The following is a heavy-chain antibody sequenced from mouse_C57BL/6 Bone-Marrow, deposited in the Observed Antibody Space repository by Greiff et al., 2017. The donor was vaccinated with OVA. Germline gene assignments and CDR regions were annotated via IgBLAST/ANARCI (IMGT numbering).Heavy chain of an antibody. CDR2: INPNNGGT. J-gene: IGHJ1*03. D-gene: IGHD1-1*01. Sequence: VQLQQSGPELVKPGASVKISCKASGYTFTDYYMNWVKQSHGKSLEWIGDINPNNGGTSYNQKFKGKATLTVDKSSSTAYMELRSLTSEDSAVYYCARYCTTVVERWYFDVWGTGTTVTVSS. V-gene: IGHV1-26*01. CDR3: ARYCTTVVERWYFDV. CDR1: GYTFTDYY.